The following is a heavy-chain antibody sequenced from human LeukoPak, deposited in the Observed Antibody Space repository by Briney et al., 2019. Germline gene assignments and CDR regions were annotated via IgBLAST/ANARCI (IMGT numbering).Heavy chain of an antibody. D-gene: IGHD1-14*01. J-gene: IGHJ3*01. CDR3: ARDHNDLDAFDV. CDR2: IYTGGYT. CDR1: KFSVSNYY. V-gene: IGHV3-66*02. Sequence: GSLRLSCTASKFSVSNYYMSWVRQAPGKGLEWVSVIYTGGYTYYADAVQGRFTISRDLSQNTVFLHMNSLRAEDAAPYYCARDHNDLDAFDVWGQGTMVTVSS.